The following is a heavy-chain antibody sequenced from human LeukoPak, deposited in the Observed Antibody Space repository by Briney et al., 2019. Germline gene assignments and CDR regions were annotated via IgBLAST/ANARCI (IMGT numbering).Heavy chain of an antibody. CDR3: ARDGEVDTMVRGVIITGEYYYYYGMDV. CDR2: ISAYNGNT. D-gene: IGHD3-10*01. Sequence: GASVKVSCKASGYTFTSYGISWVRQAPGQGLEWMGWISAYNGNTNYAQKLQGRVTMTTDTSTSTAYMELRSLRSDDTAVYYCARDGEVDTMVRGVIITGEYYYYYGMDVWGRGTTVTVSS. J-gene: IGHJ6*02. V-gene: IGHV1-18*01. CDR1: GYTFTSYG.